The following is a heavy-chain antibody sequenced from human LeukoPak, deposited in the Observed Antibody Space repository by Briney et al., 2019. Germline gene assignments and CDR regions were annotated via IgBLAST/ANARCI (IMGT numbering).Heavy chain of an antibody. CDR2: ISGSGGST. V-gene: IGHV3-23*01. CDR3: AKDVSRYCSSTSCYADY. D-gene: IGHD2-2*01. J-gene: IGHJ4*02. Sequence: GGSLRLSCAASGFTFSSYAMSWVRQAPGKGLEWVSAISGSGGSTYYADSVKGRFTTSRDNSKNTLYLQMNSLRAEDTAVYYCAKDVSRYCSSTSCYADYWGQGTLVTVSS. CDR1: GFTFSSYA.